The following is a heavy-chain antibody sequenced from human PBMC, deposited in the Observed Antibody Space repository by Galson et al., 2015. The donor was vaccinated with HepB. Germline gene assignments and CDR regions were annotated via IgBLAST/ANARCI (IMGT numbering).Heavy chain of an antibody. CDR1: GYIFTSYG. V-gene: IGHV1-18*04. Sequence: SVKVSCKASGYIFTSYGITWVRQAPGQGLEWMGWINTYSGNPEYAQKVQGRVTMTTDTSTSTAYMELRSLRSDDAAVYFCARIGALGYCGGGRCYSYFDYWGQGTLVTVSS. CDR2: INTYSGNP. CDR3: ARIGALGYCGGGRCYSYFDY. D-gene: IGHD2-15*01. J-gene: IGHJ4*02.